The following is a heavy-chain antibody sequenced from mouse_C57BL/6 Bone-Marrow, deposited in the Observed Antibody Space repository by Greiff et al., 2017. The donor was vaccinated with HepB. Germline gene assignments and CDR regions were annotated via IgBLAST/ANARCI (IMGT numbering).Heavy chain of an antibody. J-gene: IGHJ4*01. CDR1: GYTFTSYW. CDR2: IHPNSGST. CDR3: ASPWPPLLHYYAMDY. D-gene: IGHD6-1*01. Sequence: QVQLQQPGAELVKPGASVKLSCKASGYTFTSYWMHWVKQRPGQGLEWIGMIHPNSGSTNYNEKFKSKATLTVAKSSSTAYMQLSSLTSEDSAVYYCASPWPPLLHYYAMDYWGPLTSVTVSS. V-gene: IGHV1-64*01.